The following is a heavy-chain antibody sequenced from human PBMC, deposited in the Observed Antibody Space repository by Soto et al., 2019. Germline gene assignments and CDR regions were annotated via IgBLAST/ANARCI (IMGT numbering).Heavy chain of an antibody. CDR1: GYTFTSYG. V-gene: IGHV1-18*04. CDR3: ASALFPVASIYYYGMDV. CDR2: ISAYNGNT. Sequence: QVKLVQSGAEVKKPGASVKVSCKASGYTFTSYGISWVRQAPGQGLEWMGWISAYNGNTNYAQKLQGRVTMTTDTSTSTAYMELRSLRSDDTAVYYCASALFPVASIYYYGMDVWGQGTTVTVSS. J-gene: IGHJ6*02. D-gene: IGHD6-19*01.